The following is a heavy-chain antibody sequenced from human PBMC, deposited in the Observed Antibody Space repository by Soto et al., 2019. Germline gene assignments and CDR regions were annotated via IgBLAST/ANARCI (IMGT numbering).Heavy chain of an antibody. D-gene: IGHD1-26*01. CDR3: ARFSGGYTSGLAY. Sequence: EVQLVESGGGLVQPGGSLRLSCAASGFTFSDHYMDWVRQPQGKGLECVGRSRNKANSYSTEYAASVKGRFTISRDESKNSLYKQMNSLKTEDTAVYYCARFSGGYTSGLAYWGQGTLVTVSS. CDR1: GFTFSDHY. V-gene: IGHV3-72*01. CDR2: SRNKANSYST. J-gene: IGHJ4*02.